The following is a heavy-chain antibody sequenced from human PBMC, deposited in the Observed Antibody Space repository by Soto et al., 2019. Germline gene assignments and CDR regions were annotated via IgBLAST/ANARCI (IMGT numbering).Heavy chain of an antibody. D-gene: IGHD2-15*01. Sequence: PTENLSLTCTVSRASITTYYWSWIRQPPGKGLEWIGYISYSGSTDYNPSLKSRVTISFDASKNQISLQVRSATAADAAVYYCARDLKEYCSDGKCDWFDSWGQGALVNVSS. CDR2: ISYSGST. J-gene: IGHJ5*01. CDR1: RASITTYY. CDR3: ARDLKEYCSDGKCDWFDS. V-gene: IGHV4-59*01.